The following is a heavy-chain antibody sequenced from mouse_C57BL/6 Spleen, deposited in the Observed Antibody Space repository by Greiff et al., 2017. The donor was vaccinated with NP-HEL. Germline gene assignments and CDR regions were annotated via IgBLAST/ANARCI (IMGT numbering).Heavy chain of an antibody. CDR2: INPNNGGT. J-gene: IGHJ3*01. Sequence: EVQLQQSGPELVKPGASVKISCKASGYTFTDYYMNWVKQSHGKSLEWIGDINPNNGGTSYNQKFKGKATLTVDKSSSTAYMELRSLTSEDSAVYYCASIYYGYDEFAYWGQGTLVTVSA. V-gene: IGHV1-26*01. CDR1: GYTFTDYY. D-gene: IGHD2-2*01. CDR3: ASIYYGYDEFAY.